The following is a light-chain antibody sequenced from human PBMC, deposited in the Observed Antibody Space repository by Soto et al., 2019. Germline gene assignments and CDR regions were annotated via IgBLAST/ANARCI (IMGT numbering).Light chain of an antibody. V-gene: IGLV1-51*01. CDR3: GTWDSTLSGV. Sequence: QSVLTQPPSVSAAPGQKVTISCSGSSSNIGNNYVSWYQHLPGAAPKLLIYDNDKRSSGIPDRFSGSKSGTSATLDITGLQTGDEADYYCGTWDSTLSGVFGTGTKLIVL. CDR2: DND. J-gene: IGLJ1*01. CDR1: SSNIGNNY.